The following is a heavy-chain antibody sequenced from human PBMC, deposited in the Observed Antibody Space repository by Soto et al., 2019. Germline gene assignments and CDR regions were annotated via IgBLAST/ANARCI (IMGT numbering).Heavy chain of an antibody. D-gene: IGHD1-26*01. J-gene: IGHJ4*02. CDR3: VKQMVGVTYDF. Sequence: GSLILSCSASGFAFSSYVMHWVRQAPWKGLEYVSSINSNGVGTSYADSVKFRFTISRDNSKNTLYLQMTSLRAEDTSVYYCVKQMVGVTYDFWGQGALVTVSS. CDR1: GFAFSSYV. CDR2: INSNGVGT. V-gene: IGHV3-64D*06.